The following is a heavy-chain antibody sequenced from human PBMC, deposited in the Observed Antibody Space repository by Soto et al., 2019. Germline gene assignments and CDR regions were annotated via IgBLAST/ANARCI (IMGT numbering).Heavy chain of an antibody. CDR1: GFSLATSGVG. V-gene: IGHV2-5*02. CDR2: IYWDDDN. J-gene: IGHJ4*02. Sequence: QVTLEESGPTRVKPTQTLTLTCTFSGFSLATSGVGVGWVRQPPGKALERLALIYWDDDNRYSPSLRSRLTVTKDTSRNQVVLTMTNMDPVDTATYYCAHRVGLQGNWNGGYFDFWGQGALVTVSS. CDR3: AHRVGLQGNWNGGYFDF. D-gene: IGHD1-1*01.